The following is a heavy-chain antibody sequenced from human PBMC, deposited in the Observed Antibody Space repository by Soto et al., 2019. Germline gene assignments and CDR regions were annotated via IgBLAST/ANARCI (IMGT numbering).Heavy chain of an antibody. CDR2: TRNKANSYTT. CDR1: GFTFSDHY. D-gene: IGHD3-22*01. V-gene: IGHV3-72*01. J-gene: IGHJ3*02. Sequence: GGSLRLSCAVSGFTFSDHYMDWVRQAPGKGLEWVGRTRNKANSYTTEYAASVKGRFTISRDDSKNSLYLQMNSLKTEDTAVYYCARFSLVDSSGYYVHAFDIWGQGTMVTVSS. CDR3: ARFSLVDSSGYYVHAFDI.